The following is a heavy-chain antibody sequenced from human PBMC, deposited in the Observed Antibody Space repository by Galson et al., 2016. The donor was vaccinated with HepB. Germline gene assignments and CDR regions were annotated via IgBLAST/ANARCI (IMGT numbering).Heavy chain of an antibody. D-gene: IGHD1-1*01. V-gene: IGHV1-24*01. Sequence: SVKVSCKVSGYTLTELSMHWVRQALGKGPEWMGGFDPENGEAIYAPKFQGRVTMTEDTSTDTAYMELSSLRSEDTAVYYCTTGEFGAMEWDYWGQGTLVTVYS. CDR3: TTGEFGAMEWDY. CDR2: FDPENGEA. J-gene: IGHJ4*02. CDR1: GYTLTELS.